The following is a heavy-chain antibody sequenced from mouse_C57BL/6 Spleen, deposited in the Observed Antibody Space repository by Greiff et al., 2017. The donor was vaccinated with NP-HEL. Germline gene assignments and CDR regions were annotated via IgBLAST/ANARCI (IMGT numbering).Heavy chain of an antibody. CDR3: ARLRGSSGYRGYYFDY. D-gene: IGHD3-2*02. Sequence: VQLQQSGPELVKPGASVKIPCKASGYTFTDYNMDWVKQSHGKSLEWIGDINPNNGGTIYNQKFKGKATLTVDKSSSTAYMELRSLTSEDTAVYYCARLRGSSGYRGYYFDYWGQGTTLTVSS. CDR2: INPNNGGT. CDR1: GYTFTDYN. V-gene: IGHV1-18*01. J-gene: IGHJ2*01.